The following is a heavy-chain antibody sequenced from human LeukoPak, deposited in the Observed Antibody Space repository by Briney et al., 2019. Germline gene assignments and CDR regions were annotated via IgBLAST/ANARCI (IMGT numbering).Heavy chain of an antibody. J-gene: IGHJ4*02. Sequence: ASMKVSCKASGYTFTSYGISWVRQAPGQGLEWMGWISAYNGNTNYAQKLQGRVTMTTDTSTSTAYMELRSLRSDDTAVYYCARDFGVVAAAYFDYWGQGTLVTVSS. CDR1: GYTFTSYG. CDR3: ARDFGVVAAAYFDY. D-gene: IGHD2-15*01. V-gene: IGHV1-18*01. CDR2: ISAYNGNT.